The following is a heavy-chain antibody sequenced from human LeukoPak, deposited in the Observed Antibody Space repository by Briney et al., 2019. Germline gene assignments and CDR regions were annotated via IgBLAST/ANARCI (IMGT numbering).Heavy chain of an antibody. V-gene: IGHV1-18*01. CDR1: GYTFGSYG. CDR2: ISAYNGNT. Sequence: ASVKVSCKASGYTFGSYGIIWVRQAPGQGLEWMGWISAYNGNTNYAQNVQGRVTMTTDTASGTAYMELRSLRSDDTAVYYCARGELNLELAYYFHYYMDVWGKGTTVTVSS. D-gene: IGHD5-24*01. CDR3: ARGELNLELAYYFHYYMDV. J-gene: IGHJ6*03.